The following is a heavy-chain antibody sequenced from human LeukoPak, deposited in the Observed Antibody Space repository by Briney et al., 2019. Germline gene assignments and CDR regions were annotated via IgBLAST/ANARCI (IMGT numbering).Heavy chain of an antibody. CDR3: ARHRKGRYYYDSSGYFSY. J-gene: IGHJ4*02. Sequence: SETLSLTCAVYGGSFSGYYWSWIRQPAGKGLEWIGRIYTSGSTNYNPSLKSRVTISVDTSKNQFSLKLSSVTAADTAVYYCARHRKGRYYYDSSGYFSYWGQGTLVTVSS. CDR2: IYTSGST. CDR1: GGSFSGYY. V-gene: IGHV4-59*10. D-gene: IGHD3-22*01.